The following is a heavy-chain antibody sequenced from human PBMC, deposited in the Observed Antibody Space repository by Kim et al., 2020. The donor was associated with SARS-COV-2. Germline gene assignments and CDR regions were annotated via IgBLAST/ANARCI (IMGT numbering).Heavy chain of an antibody. V-gene: IGHV4-59*01. CDR3: ARANVWGSYRPSPYYFDY. J-gene: IGHJ4*01. CDR2: IYYSGST. Sequence: SETLSLTCTVSGGSISSYYWSWIRQPPGKGLEWIGYIYYSGSTNYNPSLKSRVTISVDTSKNQFSLKLSSVTAADTAVYYCARANVWGSYRPSPYYFDY. D-gene: IGHD3-16*02. CDR1: GGSISSYY.